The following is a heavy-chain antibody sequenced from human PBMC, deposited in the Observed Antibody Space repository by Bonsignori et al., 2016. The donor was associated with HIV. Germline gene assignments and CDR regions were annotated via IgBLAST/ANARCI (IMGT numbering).Heavy chain of an antibody. D-gene: IGHD3/OR15-3a*01. CDR1: GYTLTSYY. CDR3: ARDARPLDWLRQNWFDP. V-gene: IGHV1-46*01. Sequence: QVQLVQSGAEVKKPGASVKVSCKAAGYTLTSYYLHWVRQAPGQGLEWMGIINPNSSRTSYAQKFQGRLTMTRDTSTSTVYMELRSLRSDDTAVYYCARDARPLDWLRQNWFDPWG. CDR2: INPNSSRT. J-gene: IGHJ5*02.